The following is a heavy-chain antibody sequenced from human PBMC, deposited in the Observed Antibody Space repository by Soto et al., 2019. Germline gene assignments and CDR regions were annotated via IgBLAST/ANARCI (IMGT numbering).Heavy chain of an antibody. J-gene: IGHJ6*02. CDR1: GYSFTSYW. D-gene: IGHD3-10*01. V-gene: IGHV5-10-1*01. Sequence: PGESLKISCKGSGYSFTSYWISWVRQMPGKGLEWMGRIDPSDSYTNYSPSFQGHVTISADKSISTAYLQWSSLKASDTAMYYCARHSPMVRGRPDYYYYYGVDVWGQGTTVTVS. CDR2: IDPSDSYT. CDR3: ARHSPMVRGRPDYYYYYGVDV.